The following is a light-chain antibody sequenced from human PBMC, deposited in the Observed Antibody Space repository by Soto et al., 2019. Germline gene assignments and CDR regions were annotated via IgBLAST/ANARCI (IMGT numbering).Light chain of an antibody. Sequence: DVVMNKTPLSLSVAPGQPASISCQSSQSLLHITGETSLFWYLQKPGQSPQLPIYEVSTRVSGVPDRLRGSGSGTDFTLEISRVETDDVGIYYCMQSTQLPPTFGQGTRLGI. V-gene: IGKV2D-29*02. CDR3: MQSTQLPPT. J-gene: IGKJ5*01. CDR1: QSLLHITGETS. CDR2: EVS.